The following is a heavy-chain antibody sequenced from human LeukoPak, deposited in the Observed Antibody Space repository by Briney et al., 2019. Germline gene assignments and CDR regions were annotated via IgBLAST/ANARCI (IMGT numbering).Heavy chain of an antibody. CDR1: GYTFTDYY. CDR2: INPNSGGT. D-gene: IGHD4-17*01. J-gene: IGHJ4*02. V-gene: IGHV1-2*02. CDR3: TREDTSSWDYVLH. Sequence: ASVKVSCKASGYTFTDYYIHWVRQAPGQGLERMGWINPNSGGTEIAQNFKGRVTMTRDTSISTAYMELNSLSSDDTAVFYCTREDTSSWDYVLHWGQGTLVTVSS.